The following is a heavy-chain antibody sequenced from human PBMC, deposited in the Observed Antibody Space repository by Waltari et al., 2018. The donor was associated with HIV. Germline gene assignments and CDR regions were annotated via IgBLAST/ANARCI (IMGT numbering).Heavy chain of an antibody. CDR2: IRTKPYTFAT. V-gene: IGHV3-73*02. J-gene: IGHJ4*02. CDR1: GFTFRDSA. D-gene: IGHD3-16*01. CDR3: TTAPGGDY. Sequence: VQLVESGGGLVQPGGSLNLSCAAPGFTFRDSAVHWVRQASGKGLEWVGHIRTKPYTFATIYAESVKGRFTFSRDDSKNTAYLEMDSLKTEDTAMYYCTTAPGGDYWGQGTLVTVSS.